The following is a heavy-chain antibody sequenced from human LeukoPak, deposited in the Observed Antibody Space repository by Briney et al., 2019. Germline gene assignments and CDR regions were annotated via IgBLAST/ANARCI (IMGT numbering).Heavy chain of an antibody. Sequence: GGSLRFSCAASGFTFDDYGMSWVRQAPGKGLEWVSGINWNGGSTGYADSVKGRFTISRDNAKNSLYLQVSSLRAEDTAWYYCARGQNYYGSGSQTFDIWGQGTMVTVSS. CDR2: INWNGGST. CDR1: GFTFDDYG. V-gene: IGHV3-20*04. CDR3: ARGQNYYGSGSQTFDI. D-gene: IGHD3-10*01. J-gene: IGHJ3*02.